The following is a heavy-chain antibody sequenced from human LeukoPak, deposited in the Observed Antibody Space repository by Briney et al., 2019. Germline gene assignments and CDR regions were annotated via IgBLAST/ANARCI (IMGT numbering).Heavy chain of an antibody. CDR1: GFTFSDYY. Sequence: GGSLRLSCAASGFTFSDYYMSWIRQAPGKGLEWVSYISSSGSTIYYADSVKGRFTISRDNAKNSLYLQMNSLRAEDTAVYYCARVVVVPAAIYYYGMDVWGQGTTVTVSS. CDR2: ISSSGSTI. V-gene: IGHV3-11*04. J-gene: IGHJ6*02. D-gene: IGHD2-2*01. CDR3: ARVVVVPAAIYYYGMDV.